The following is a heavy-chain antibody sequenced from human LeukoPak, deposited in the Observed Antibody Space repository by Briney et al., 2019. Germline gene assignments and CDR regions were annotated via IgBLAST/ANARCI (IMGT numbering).Heavy chain of an antibody. CDR2: IYYSGST. D-gene: IGHD3-16*02. Sequence: PGGSLRLSCAASGFTFSSYEMNWVRQAPGKGLEWIGSIYYSGSTYYNPSLKSRVTISVDTSKNQFALKLSSVTAADTAVYYCARQAYDYVWGSYRSSRGNWFDPWGQGTLVTVSS. V-gene: IGHV4-39*01. J-gene: IGHJ5*02. CDR3: ARQAYDYVWGSYRSSRGNWFDP. CDR1: GFTFSSYE.